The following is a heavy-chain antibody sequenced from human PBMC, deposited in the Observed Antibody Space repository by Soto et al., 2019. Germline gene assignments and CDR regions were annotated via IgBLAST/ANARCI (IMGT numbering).Heavy chain of an antibody. D-gene: IGHD6-13*01. CDR1: GYTFTSYY. CDR3: VRDFVYSSSWLNYYYGMDV. J-gene: IGHJ6*02. Sequence: ASVKVSCKASGYTFTSYYMHWVRQAPGQGLEWMRIINPSGGSTSYAQKFQGRVTMTRDTSTSTVYMEMSSLRSEDTAVYYCVRDFVYSSSWLNYYYGMDVWGQGTTVTVSS. CDR2: INPSGGST. V-gene: IGHV1-46*01.